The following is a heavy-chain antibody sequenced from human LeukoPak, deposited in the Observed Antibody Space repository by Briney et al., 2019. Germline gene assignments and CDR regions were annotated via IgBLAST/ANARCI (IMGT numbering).Heavy chain of an antibody. CDR1: GGSISSGGYY. CDR3: ARGRKYYYDSSGYLFDY. CDR2: IYTSGST. Sequence: SQTLSLTCTVSGGSISSGGYYWSWIRQPAGKGLEWIGRIYTSGSTNYNPSLKIRVNKSVDTSKNQFSLKLSSVTAADTAVYYCARGRKYYYDSSGYLFDYWGQGTLVTVSS. V-gene: IGHV4-61*02. J-gene: IGHJ4*02. D-gene: IGHD3-22*01.